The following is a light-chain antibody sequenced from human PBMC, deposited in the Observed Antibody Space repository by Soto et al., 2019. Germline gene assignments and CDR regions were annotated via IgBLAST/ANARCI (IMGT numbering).Light chain of an antibody. CDR2: DAS. CDR3: QQRSNWPPIT. J-gene: IGKJ5*01. V-gene: IGKV3-11*01. Sequence: EVVLTQSPVTLSLSPGERATLSCRASQSVSSYLAWYQQKPGQAPRLLIFDASNRATGIPARFSGSGSGTDFTLTISSLEPEDFAVDYCQQRSNWPPITFGQGTRLEIK. CDR1: QSVSSY.